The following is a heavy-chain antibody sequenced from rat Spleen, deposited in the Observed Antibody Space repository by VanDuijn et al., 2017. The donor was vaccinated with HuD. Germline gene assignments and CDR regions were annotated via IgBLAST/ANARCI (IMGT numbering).Heavy chain of an antibody. J-gene: IGHJ2*01. CDR2: IKFEDFTP. Sequence: EVQLVESGGGLVQPGRSLKLSCAASGFTFSNYGMAWVRQAPTKGLEWVASIKFEDFTPYYGDSVVGRFTISRDNAKSTLYLQMNSLRSEDTAIYYCARHSVYYYSRYIPDYFDYWGQGVMVTVSS. V-gene: IGHV5-29*01. CDR1: GFTFSNYG. D-gene: IGHD1-2*01. CDR3: ARHSVYYYSRYIPDYFDY.